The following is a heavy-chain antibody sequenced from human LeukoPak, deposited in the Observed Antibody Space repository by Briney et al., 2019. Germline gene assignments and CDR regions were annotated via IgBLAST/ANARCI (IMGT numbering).Heavy chain of an antibody. V-gene: IGHV3-43D*03. CDR2: ISWDGGST. CDR1: GFTFDDYA. D-gene: IGHD2-2*01. Sequence: PGGSLRLSCAASGFTFDDYAMHWVRQAPGKGLEWVSLISWDGGSTYYADSVKGRFTISRDNSKNSLYLQMNSLRAEDTALYYCAKDMVQGVSTSFIYYGMDVWGQGTTVTVSS. CDR3: AKDMVQGVSTSFIYYGMDV. J-gene: IGHJ6*02.